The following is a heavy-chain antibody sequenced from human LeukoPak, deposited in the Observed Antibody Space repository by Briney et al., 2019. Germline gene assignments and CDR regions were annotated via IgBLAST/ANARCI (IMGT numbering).Heavy chain of an antibody. D-gene: IGHD4-17*01. CDR3: ARHLSGDDI. CDR2: ISTTTGYT. J-gene: IGHJ3*02. Sequence: GGSLRLSCAASGFSFSDYYMGWIRQPPGKGLEWVSYISTTTGYTNYADSVKGRFRISRDNAKNSLSLQMNSLRAEDTAVYYCARHLSGDDIWGQGTMVTVSS. V-gene: IGHV3-11*03. CDR1: GFSFSDYY.